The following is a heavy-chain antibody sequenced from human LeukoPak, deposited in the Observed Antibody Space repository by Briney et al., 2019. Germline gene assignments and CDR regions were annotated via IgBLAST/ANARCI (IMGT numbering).Heavy chain of an antibody. CDR2: INPNSGGT. CDR1: GYTFTGYY. Sequence: ASVKVSCKASGYTFTGYYMQWVRQAPGQGLEWMGWINPNSGGTNYAQKFQGRVTMTRDTSISTAYMELSRLRSDDTAVYFGARDHCVSSGCYEDYYYGMDVWGRGTTVTVSS. D-gene: IGHD2-2*01. V-gene: IGHV1-2*02. CDR3: ARDHCVSSGCYEDYYYGMDV. J-gene: IGHJ6*02.